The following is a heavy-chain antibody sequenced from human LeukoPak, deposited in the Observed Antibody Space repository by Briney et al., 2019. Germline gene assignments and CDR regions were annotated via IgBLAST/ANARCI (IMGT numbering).Heavy chain of an antibody. D-gene: IGHD5-12*01. Sequence: SQTLSLTCDISGDSVSSNSAAWNWIRQSPSRGLEWLGRTYNRSTRFNDYAVSVKSRITINPDTSKNQFSLQLNSVTPEDTAVYYCARDRSGYDSGHFDYWGQGILVTVSS. CDR2: TYNRSTRFN. J-gene: IGHJ4*02. CDR3: ARDRSGYDSGHFDY. V-gene: IGHV6-1*01. CDR1: GDSVSSNSAA.